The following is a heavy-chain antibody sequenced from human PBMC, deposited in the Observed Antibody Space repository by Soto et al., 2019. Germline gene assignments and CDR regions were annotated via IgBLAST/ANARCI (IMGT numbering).Heavy chain of an antibody. CDR3: ARSSGDYDEMLNSWFDP. D-gene: IGHD4-17*01. V-gene: IGHV4-30-4*01. Sequence: SETLSLTCTVSGGSISSGAYYWSWLRPPPGKGQEWFGYLYYSGSTYYNPSLKSRVTISVDTSKNQFSLKLSSATAANTALYYCARSSGDYDEMLNSWFDPWRQGTLVTVSS. CDR2: LYYSGST. J-gene: IGHJ5*02. CDR1: GGSISSGAYY.